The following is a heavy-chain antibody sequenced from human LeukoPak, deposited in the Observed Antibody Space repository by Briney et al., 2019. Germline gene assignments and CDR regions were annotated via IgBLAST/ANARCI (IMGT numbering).Heavy chain of an antibody. CDR2: ITSGGDYI. D-gene: IGHD3-9*01. J-gene: IGHJ4*02. V-gene: IGHV3-21*01. CDR1: GFTFNTFN. CDR3: ARGHYDVLAASYKWTPDY. Sequence: GGSLRLSCAASGFTFNTFNMNWVRQAPGKGLEWVSSITSGGDYIYYADSVKGRSTTSRDNAKNSLSLQLNSLRVEDTAVYYWARGHYDVLAASYKWTPDYWGQGTLVTVSS.